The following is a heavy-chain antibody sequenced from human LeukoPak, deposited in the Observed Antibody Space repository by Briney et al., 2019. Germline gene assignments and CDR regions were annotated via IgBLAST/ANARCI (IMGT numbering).Heavy chain of an antibody. CDR1: GGSISSGGYS. CDR3: ARVVSDFWSGYYRDTRLYYFYMDV. Sequence: KPSETLSLTCAVSGGSISSGGYSWSWIRQPPGKGLEWIGYIYHSGSTNYNPSLKSRVTISVDTSKNQFSLKLSSVTAADTAVYYCARVVSDFWSGYYRDTRLYYFYMDVWGKGTTVTVSS. D-gene: IGHD3-3*01. J-gene: IGHJ6*03. CDR2: IYHSGST. V-gene: IGHV4-30-2*01.